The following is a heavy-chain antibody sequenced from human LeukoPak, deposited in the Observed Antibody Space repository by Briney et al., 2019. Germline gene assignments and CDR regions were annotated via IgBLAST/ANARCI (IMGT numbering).Heavy chain of an antibody. Sequence: GGSLRLSCAASGFTFKSYDMNWVRQAPGKGLEWVSYIARDSDIIHYADSVKGRFTISRDNAENSLDLQMNSLRVEDTAVYYCAKIRLDSGHDNDFGSWGQGTLVTVSS. CDR2: IARDSDII. CDR3: AKIRLDSGHDNDFGS. D-gene: IGHD3-9*01. V-gene: IGHV3-48*01. J-gene: IGHJ4*02. CDR1: GFTFKSYD.